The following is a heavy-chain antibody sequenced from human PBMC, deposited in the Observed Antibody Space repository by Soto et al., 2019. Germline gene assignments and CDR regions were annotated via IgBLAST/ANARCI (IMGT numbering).Heavy chain of an antibody. CDR3: ARVYNWNYSL. J-gene: IGHJ4*02. CDR2: IYYSGST. D-gene: IGHD1-1*01. CDR1: GGSLSSGGCY. V-gene: IGHV4-31*03. Sequence: SETLSVTCPVSGGSLSSGGCYWSWIRQHPGKGLEWIGYIYYSGSTYYNPSLKSRVTISVDTSKNQFSLKLSSVTAADTAVYYCARVYNWNYSLWGQGTLVTVSS.